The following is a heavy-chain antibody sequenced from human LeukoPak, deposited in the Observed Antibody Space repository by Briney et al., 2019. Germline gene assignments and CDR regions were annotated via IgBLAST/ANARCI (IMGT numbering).Heavy chain of an antibody. D-gene: IGHD3-10*01. V-gene: IGHV1-8*02. CDR3: ARDNYPSGLDV. Sequence: ASVKVSCKASGYTFTSYYMHWVRQAPGQGLEWMGWLNPNSGNRGYAQKFQGRVTMTRDTSVSTAYMELNNLRSEDTAIYYCARDNYPSGLDVWGQGTTVTVSS. J-gene: IGHJ6*02. CDR2: LNPNSGNR. CDR1: GYTFTSYY.